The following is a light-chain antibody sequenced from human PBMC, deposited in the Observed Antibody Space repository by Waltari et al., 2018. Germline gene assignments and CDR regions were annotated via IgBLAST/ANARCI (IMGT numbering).Light chain of an antibody. V-gene: IGKV1-9*01. CDR1: QGISNY. CDR3: QHRHSYPIT. J-gene: IGKJ5*01. CDR2: TAS. Sequence: DIQLTQSPSFLSASVGDRVTTTCRSSQGISNYLAWYQQKPGKAPKLLIHTASTLQGGVPSRFSGSGSGTEFTLTISSLQPEDFATYYCQHRHSYPITFGQGTRLEIK.